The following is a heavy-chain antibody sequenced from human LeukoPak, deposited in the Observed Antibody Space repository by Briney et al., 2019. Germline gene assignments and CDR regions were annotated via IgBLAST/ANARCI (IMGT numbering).Heavy chain of an antibody. Sequence: PSETLSLTCTVSGGSISSGDYYWSWIRQPPGKGLEWIGYIYYSGSTYYNPSLKSRVTISVDTSKNQFSLKLSSVTAADTAVYYCASSRGYYYDSSGYYRGVYYFDYWGQGTLVTVSS. D-gene: IGHD3-22*01. CDR1: GGSISSGDYY. J-gene: IGHJ4*02. V-gene: IGHV4-30-4*08. CDR3: ASSRGYYYDSSGYYRGVYYFDY. CDR2: IYYSGST.